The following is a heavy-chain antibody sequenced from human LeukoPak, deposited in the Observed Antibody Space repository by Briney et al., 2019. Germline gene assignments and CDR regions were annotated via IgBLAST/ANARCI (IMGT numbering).Heavy chain of an antibody. D-gene: IGHD3-10*01. V-gene: IGHV1-2*02. CDR3: ASYFYGSGSLNWFDP. CDR1: GYTFTGYY. CDR2: INPNSGGT. Sequence: GASVKVSCKASGYTFTGYYMHWVRQAPGQGLEWMGWINPNSGGTNYAQKFQGRVTMTRDTSISTAYMELSRLRSDDTAVYYCASYFYGSGSLNWFDPWGRGTLVTVSS. J-gene: IGHJ5*02.